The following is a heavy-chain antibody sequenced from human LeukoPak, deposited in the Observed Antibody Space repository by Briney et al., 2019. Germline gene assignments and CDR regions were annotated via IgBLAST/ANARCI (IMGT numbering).Heavy chain of an antibody. J-gene: IGHJ4*02. CDR2: IHYSGGT. V-gene: IGHV4-59*08. CDR3: ARRYYYGFDY. CDR1: GGSISGYY. D-gene: IGHD3-10*01. Sequence: SETLSLTCTVSGGSISGYYWSWIRQSPGKGLEWIGNIHYSGGTKYNPSLKSRVTISVDTSKNQVSLKLSSVTAADTAVYYCARRYYYGFDYWGQGTLVTVSS.